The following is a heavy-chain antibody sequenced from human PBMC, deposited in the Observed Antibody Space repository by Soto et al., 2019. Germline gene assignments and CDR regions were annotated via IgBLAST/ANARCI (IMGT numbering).Heavy chain of an antibody. CDR3: AKVRWEREPLMGFDP. CDR1: GFTFSSYG. V-gene: IGHV3-30*18. CDR2: ISYDGSNK. Sequence: QVQLVESGGGVVQPGRSLRLSCAASGFTFSSYGMHWVRQAPGKGLEWVAVISYDGSNKYYADSVKGRFTISRDNSKNTLYLQMNSLRAEDTAVYYCAKVRWEREPLMGFDPWGQGTLVTVSS. J-gene: IGHJ5*02. D-gene: IGHD1-26*01.